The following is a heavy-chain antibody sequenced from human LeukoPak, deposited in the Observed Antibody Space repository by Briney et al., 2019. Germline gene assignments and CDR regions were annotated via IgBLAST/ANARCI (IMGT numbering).Heavy chain of an antibody. CDR1: GGSISSYY. D-gene: IGHD6-6*01. Sequence: SETLSLTCTVSGGSISSYYWSWIRQPPGKGLEWIGYIYYSGSTNYNPSLKSRVTISVDTSKNQSSLKLSSVTAADTAVYYCARDLEKYSSSSIDWGQGTLVTVSS. J-gene: IGHJ4*02. V-gene: IGHV4-59*12. CDR3: ARDLEKYSSSSID. CDR2: IYYSGST.